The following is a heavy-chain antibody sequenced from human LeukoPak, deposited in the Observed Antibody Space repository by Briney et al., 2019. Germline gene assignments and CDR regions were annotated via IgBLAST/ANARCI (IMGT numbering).Heavy chain of an antibody. CDR1: GGSFSGYY. CDR3: ASTTVGY. Sequence: SETLSLTCAVYGGSFSGYYWSWIRQPPGKGLEWIGEINHSGSANYNPSLKSRVTISVDTSKNQFSLKLSSVTAADTAVYYCASTTVGYWGQGTLVTVSS. V-gene: IGHV4-34*01. CDR2: INHSGSA. J-gene: IGHJ4*02. D-gene: IGHD4-23*01.